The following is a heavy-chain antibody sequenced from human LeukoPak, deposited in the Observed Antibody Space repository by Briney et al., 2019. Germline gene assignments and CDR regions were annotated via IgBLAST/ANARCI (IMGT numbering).Heavy chain of an antibody. V-gene: IGHV4-31*03. Sequence: SQTLSLTCTVCVGSISSGDYYWSWIRQQPGKGLEWIGKIYYSGSPYYNPSLESRVTISVDTSKNQFSLKLSSVTAADTAVYYCARVEGVPAAPEYFQHWGQGTLVTVSS. CDR3: ARVEGVPAAPEYFQH. J-gene: IGHJ1*01. CDR2: IYYSGSP. D-gene: IGHD2-2*01. CDR1: VGSISSGDYY.